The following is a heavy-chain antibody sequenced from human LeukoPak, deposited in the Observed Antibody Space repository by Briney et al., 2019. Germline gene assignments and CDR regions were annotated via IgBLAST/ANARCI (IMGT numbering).Heavy chain of an antibody. Sequence: SETLSLTCTVSGGSISSYYWSWIRQPPGKGLEWIGYIYYSGSTNYNPSLKSRVTISVDTSKNQFSLKLSSVTAADTAVYYCARFPFFAATAEVDAFDIWGQGTMVTVSS. D-gene: IGHD1-26*01. CDR3: ARFPFFAATAEVDAFDI. J-gene: IGHJ3*02. V-gene: IGHV4-59*01. CDR1: GGSISSYY. CDR2: IYYSGST.